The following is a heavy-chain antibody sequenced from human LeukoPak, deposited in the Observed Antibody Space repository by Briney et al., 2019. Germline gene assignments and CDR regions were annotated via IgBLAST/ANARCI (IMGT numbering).Heavy chain of an antibody. CDR3: ARLPYGGKGKGSPIQDY. Sequence: EASVKVSCKASGYTFTSYDINWVRQATGQGLEWMGWMNPNSGNTGYAQKFQGRVTITRNTSISTAYMELSSLRSEDTAVYYCARLPYGGKGKGSPIQDYWGQGTLVTVSS. CDR1: GYTFTSYD. CDR2: MNPNSGNT. D-gene: IGHD4-23*01. V-gene: IGHV1-8*03. J-gene: IGHJ4*02.